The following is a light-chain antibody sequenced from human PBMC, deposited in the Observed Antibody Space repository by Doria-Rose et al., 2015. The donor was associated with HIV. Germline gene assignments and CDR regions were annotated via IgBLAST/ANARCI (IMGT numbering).Light chain of an antibody. Sequence: DVQLTQSPSSLSASVGDRVTITCRASQGITSNLNWYQQKAGKAPKLLIFTATTLQSGVPSRFSGGGSGTDFTLTISSLQPEDFATYYCQQTYSFPYSFSQGTKLDIE. CDR2: TAT. J-gene: IGKJ2*01. CDR3: QQTYSFPYS. CDR1: QGITSN. V-gene: IGKV1-39*01.